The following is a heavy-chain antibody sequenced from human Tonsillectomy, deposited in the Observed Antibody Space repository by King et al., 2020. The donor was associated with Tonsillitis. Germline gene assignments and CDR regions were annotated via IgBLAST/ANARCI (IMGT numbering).Heavy chain of an antibody. D-gene: IGHD1-26*01. V-gene: IGHV4-34*01. CDR2: INHSGST. Sequence: VQLQQWGAGLLKPSETLSLTCAVYGGSFSGYYWSWIRQPPGKGLEWIGEINHSGSTNYNPSLKSRVTISVDTSKNQFSLKLSSVTAADTAVYYCARGNKVGANRPRGHAFDIWGPGTMVTVSS. CDR3: ARGNKVGANRPRGHAFDI. CDR1: GGSFSGYY. J-gene: IGHJ3*02.